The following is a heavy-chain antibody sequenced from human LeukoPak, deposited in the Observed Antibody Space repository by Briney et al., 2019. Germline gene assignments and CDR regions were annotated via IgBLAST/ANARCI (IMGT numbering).Heavy chain of an antibody. CDR3: ARVGYSSSWSPSDY. J-gene: IGHJ4*02. V-gene: IGHV3-48*03. D-gene: IGHD6-13*01. CDR2: ISSSGSTI. Sequence: GGSLRLSCAASGFTFSSYEMNWVRQAPGKGLEWVSYISSSGSTIYYADSVKGRFTISRDNAKNSLYLQMNSLRAEDTAVYYCARVGYSSSWSPSDYWGQGALVTVSS. CDR1: GFTFSSYE.